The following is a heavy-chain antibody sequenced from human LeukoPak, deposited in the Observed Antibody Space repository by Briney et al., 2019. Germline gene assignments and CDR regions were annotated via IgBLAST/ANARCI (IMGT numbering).Heavy chain of an antibody. V-gene: IGHV4-34*01. CDR2: INHSGST. CDR3: ARGGDFWSGYYRYYYYGMDV. D-gene: IGHD3-3*01. J-gene: IGHJ6*02. Sequence: SETLSLTCAVYGGSFSGYYWSWIRQPPGKGLEWIGEINHSGSTNYNPSLKSRVTISVDTSKNQFSLKLSSVTAADTAVYYCARGGDFWSGYYRYYYYGMDVWGQGTTVTVSS. CDR1: GGSFSGYY.